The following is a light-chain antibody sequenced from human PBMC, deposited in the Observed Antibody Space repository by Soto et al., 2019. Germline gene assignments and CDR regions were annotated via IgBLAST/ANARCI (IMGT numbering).Light chain of an antibody. Sequence: EIVLTQSPGTLSLSPGDRATLSCRASQSVSSSYLAWYQQKPGQAPRLLIYGASGRATGIPDRFSGSGSGTDFTLTISRLEPEDFAVYFCQQYGSSPWTFGQGTKVEIK. V-gene: IGKV3-20*01. J-gene: IGKJ1*01. CDR2: GAS. CDR3: QQYGSSPWT. CDR1: QSVSSSY.